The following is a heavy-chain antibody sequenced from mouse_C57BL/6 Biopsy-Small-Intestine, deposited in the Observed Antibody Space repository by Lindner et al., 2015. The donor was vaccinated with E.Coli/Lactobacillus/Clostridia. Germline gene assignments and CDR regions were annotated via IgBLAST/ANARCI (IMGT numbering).Heavy chain of an antibody. CDR2: IRSKSNNYAT. J-gene: IGHJ4*01. V-gene: IGHV10-1*01. Sequence: EVQLQESGGGLVQPKGSLKLSCAASGFSFNNYAMNWVRQAPGKGLEWVARIRSKSNNYATYYADSVKDRFTISRDDSESMLYLQANNLKTEDTAMYYCVRRAGSPYYAMDYWGQGTSVTVSS. CDR3: VRRAGSPYYAMDY. D-gene: IGHD1-1*02. CDR1: GFSFNNYA.